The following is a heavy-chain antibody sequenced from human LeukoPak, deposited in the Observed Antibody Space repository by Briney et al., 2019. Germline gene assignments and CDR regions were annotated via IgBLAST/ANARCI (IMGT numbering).Heavy chain of an antibody. CDR3: ATVKYGYSDPVGWFDP. D-gene: IGHD5-24*01. CDR2: ILSTGTT. J-gene: IGHJ5*02. Sequence: GRSLRLSCAASGFPFSASAMTWVRQAPGERLEWVSHILSTGTTYYADSVRGRFTISRDNSKNTLYLLMTSLRADDTAVYYCATVKYGYSDPVGWFDPWGQGTLVTVSS. CDR1: GFPFSASA. V-gene: IGHV3-23*01.